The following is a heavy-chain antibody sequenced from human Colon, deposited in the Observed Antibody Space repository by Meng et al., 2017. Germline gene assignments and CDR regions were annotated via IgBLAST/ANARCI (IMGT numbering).Heavy chain of an antibody. CDR2: IDHFGTS. D-gene: IGHD4-17*01. J-gene: IGHJ5*02. CDR3: ATGLRHGDWFDP. V-gene: IGHV4-34*02. CDR1: GGSFSGFY. Sequence: QVQIQQGGAGLLKPAEPLSLTFAVSGGSFSGFYWSWIRQPPGKGLEWIGEIDHFGTSNDNSSLKGRLTMSVDTSKKQISLTLTSVTAADTAVYYCATGLRHGDWFDPWGPGTLVTVSS.